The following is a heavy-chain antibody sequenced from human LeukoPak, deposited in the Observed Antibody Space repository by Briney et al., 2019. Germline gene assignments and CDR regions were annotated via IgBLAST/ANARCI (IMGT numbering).Heavy chain of an antibody. V-gene: IGHV3-11*01. D-gene: IGHD6-19*01. CDR1: GSTFSDYY. CDR3: ARQWQVAFDI. CDR2: ITSSGSTI. Sequence: PGGSLRLSCAASGSTFSDYYMSWIRQAPGKGLEWVSYITSSGSTIYYADSMKGRFTISRDNAKNSLYLQMNSLRAEDTAVYYCARQWQVAFDIWGQGTMVTVSS. J-gene: IGHJ3*02.